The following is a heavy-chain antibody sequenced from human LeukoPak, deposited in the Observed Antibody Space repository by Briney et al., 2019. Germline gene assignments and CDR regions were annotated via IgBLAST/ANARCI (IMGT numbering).Heavy chain of an antibody. J-gene: IGHJ2*01. CDR1: GFSFSSYE. D-gene: IGHD6-13*01. V-gene: IGHV3-48*03. CDR3: VRSYSSSLFWFLDL. CDR2: ISSSGATF. Sequence: QPGGSLRLSCAASGFSFSSYEMNWVRQAPGQGLEWISYISSSGATFYYADSVKGRFTISRDNAKNSLYLQMNSLRAEDTAVYYCVRSYSSSLFWFLDLWGRGTQVTVPS.